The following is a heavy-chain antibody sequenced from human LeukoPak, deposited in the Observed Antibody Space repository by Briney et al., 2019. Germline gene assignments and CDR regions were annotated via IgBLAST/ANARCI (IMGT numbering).Heavy chain of an antibody. CDR3: ARDRCSGGSCSYDY. D-gene: IGHD2-15*01. V-gene: IGHV1-69*13. CDR1: GGTFSSYA. CDR2: IIPIFGTA. Sequence: SVKVSCKASGGTFSSYAISWVRQAPGQGLEWMGGIIPIFGTANYAEKFQGRVTITADESTSTAYMELSSLRSEDTAVYYCARDRCSGGSCSYDYWGQGTLVTVSS. J-gene: IGHJ4*02.